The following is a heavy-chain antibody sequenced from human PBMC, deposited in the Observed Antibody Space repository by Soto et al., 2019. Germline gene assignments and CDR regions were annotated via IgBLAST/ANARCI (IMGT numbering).Heavy chain of an antibody. D-gene: IGHD2-2*01. CDR2: IYHSGTT. J-gene: IGHJ5*02. Sequence: QVQLQESGPGLVKPSQTLSLTCTVSGGSISSGGYYWSWIRQHPGKGLEWIGYIYHSGTTYYNPSFKSRVTISVDTSKIQFSLKLTSVTAADTAVYYCARVTGIQLLGWFDPWGQGTLVTVSS. CDR1: GGSISSGGYY. V-gene: IGHV4-31*03. CDR3: ARVTGIQLLGWFDP.